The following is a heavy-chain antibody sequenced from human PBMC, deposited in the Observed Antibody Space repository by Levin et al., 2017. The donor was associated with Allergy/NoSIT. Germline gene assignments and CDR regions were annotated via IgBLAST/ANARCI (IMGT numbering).Heavy chain of an antibody. J-gene: IGHJ6*02. Sequence: GESLKISCAASGFAFSSYSFSWVRQAPGKGLEWLSYIRSTRGTTYYADSVRGRFTISRDNAKNSLFPQMNSLRAEDTAVYYCARIGDDYFDYRTGYGMDVWGQGTTVTVSS. CDR3: ARIGDDYFDYRTGYGMDV. CDR2: IRSTRGTT. V-gene: IGHV3-48*04. D-gene: IGHD2/OR15-2a*01. CDR1: GFAFSSYS.